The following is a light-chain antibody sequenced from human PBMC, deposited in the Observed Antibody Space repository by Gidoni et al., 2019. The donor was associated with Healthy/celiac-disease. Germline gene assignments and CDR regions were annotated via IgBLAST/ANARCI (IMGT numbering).Light chain of an antibody. CDR1: QSISSY. CDR2: AAS. CDR3: QQSYSTPRT. Sequence: DIQMTQSPSSLSASVGDRVTITCRASQSISSYLNWYQQKPGKAPKLLIYAASSLQSGVPTRFSSSGSGTDFTLTSSRLQPEDFATYYYQQSYSTPRTFGQGTKVEIK. J-gene: IGKJ1*01. V-gene: IGKV1-39*01.